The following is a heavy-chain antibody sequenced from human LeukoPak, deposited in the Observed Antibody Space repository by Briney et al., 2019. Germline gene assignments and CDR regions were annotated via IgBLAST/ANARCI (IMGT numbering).Heavy chain of an antibody. D-gene: IGHD2-2*01. CDR2: MNPNSGNT. CDR1: GYTFTSYD. Sequence: ASVKVSCKASGYTFTSYDINWVRQATGQGLEWIGWMNPNSGNTGYAQKFQGRVTMTRNTSISTAYMELSSLRSEDTAVYYCARGRYCSSTSCYREPNWFDPWGQGTLVTVSS. V-gene: IGHV1-8*01. CDR3: ARGRYCSSTSCYREPNWFDP. J-gene: IGHJ5*02.